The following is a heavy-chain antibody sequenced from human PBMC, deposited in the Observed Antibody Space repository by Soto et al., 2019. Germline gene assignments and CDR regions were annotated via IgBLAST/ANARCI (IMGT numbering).Heavy chain of an antibody. CDR1: GYSFSSDW. CDR3: ARHRSIAVAGIDYYYGMDV. V-gene: IGHV5-51*01. J-gene: IGHJ6*02. CDR2: IYPGDSDT. Sequence: GESLKISCKGSGYSFSSDWIGWVRQMPGKGLEWMGIIYPGDSDTRYSPSFQGQVTISADKSISTAYLQWSSLKASDTAMYYCARHRSIAVAGIDYYYGMDVWGQGTTVTVSS. D-gene: IGHD6-19*01.